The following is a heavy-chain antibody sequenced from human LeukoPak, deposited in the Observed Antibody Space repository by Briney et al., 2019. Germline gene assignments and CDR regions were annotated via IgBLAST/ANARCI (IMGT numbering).Heavy chain of an antibody. CDR3: ARAVITENPFDY. CDR1: GGSISSSSYY. D-gene: IGHD3-22*01. J-gene: IGHJ4*02. V-gene: IGHV4-39*01. Sequence: PSETLSLICTASGGSISSSSYYWGWIRQPPGKGLEWIGSIYYSGSTYYNPSLKSRVTISVDTSKNQFSLKLSSVTTADTAVYYCARAVITENPFDYWGQGTLVTVSS. CDR2: IYYSGST.